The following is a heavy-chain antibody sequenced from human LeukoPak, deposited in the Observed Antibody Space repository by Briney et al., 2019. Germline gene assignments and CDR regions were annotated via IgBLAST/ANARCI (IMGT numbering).Heavy chain of an antibody. Sequence: KLSCKGSGYSFTSYWIGWVRQMPGKGLEWMGIIYPGDSDTRYSPSFQGQVTISADKSISTAYLQWSSLKASDTAMYYCARRPDYGDYEGFFDYWGQGTLVTVSS. CDR1: GYSFTSYW. CDR2: IYPGDSDT. CDR3: ARRPDYGDYEGFFDY. V-gene: IGHV5-51*01. D-gene: IGHD4-17*01. J-gene: IGHJ4*02.